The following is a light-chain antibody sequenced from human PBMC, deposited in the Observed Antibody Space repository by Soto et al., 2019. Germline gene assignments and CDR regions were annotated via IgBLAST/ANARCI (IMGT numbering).Light chain of an antibody. Sequence: GLRQSPXTLSLSRYKRAXXXXRASQSFRALLAWYQQRXGQAPSVLIYDGYXRGTAIPPRFSASGSGTDFTLTISSLEPEDSAVYYCQQRHMWPITFGQGTRLEIK. CDR1: QSFRAL. J-gene: IGKJ5*01. CDR2: DGY. CDR3: QQRHMWPIT. V-gene: IGKV3-11*01.